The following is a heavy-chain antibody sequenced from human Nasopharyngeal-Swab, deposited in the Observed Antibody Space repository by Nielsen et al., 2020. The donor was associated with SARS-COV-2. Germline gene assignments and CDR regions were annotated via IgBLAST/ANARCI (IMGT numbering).Heavy chain of an antibody. CDR1: GFIFSDFS. D-gene: IGHD1-26*01. J-gene: IGHJ4*01. Sequence: GESLKISCAASGFIFSDFSMTWVRQAPGKGLEWVSTIRAAGDSTFYADSVKGRFTISRDNSKNTVYLQMNSLRAEDTAVYYCAKYLGSGSYQAFCDYWGHGTLVTVSS. CDR2: IRAAGDST. V-gene: IGHV3-23*01. CDR3: AKYLGSGSYQAFCDY.